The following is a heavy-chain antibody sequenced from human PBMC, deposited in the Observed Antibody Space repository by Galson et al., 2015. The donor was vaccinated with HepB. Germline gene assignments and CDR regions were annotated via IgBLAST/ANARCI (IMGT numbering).Heavy chain of an antibody. V-gene: IGHV3-30*04. J-gene: IGHJ4*02. CDR3: ARVPGIAVAGLFDY. D-gene: IGHD6-19*01. CDR2: ISYDGSNK. CDR1: GFTFSNYA. Sequence: SLRLSCAASGFTFSNYAMHWVRQAPGKGLEWVAVISYDGSNKYYADSVKGRFTISRDNSKNTLYLQMNSLRAEDTAVYYCARVPGIAVAGLFDYWGQGTLVTVSS.